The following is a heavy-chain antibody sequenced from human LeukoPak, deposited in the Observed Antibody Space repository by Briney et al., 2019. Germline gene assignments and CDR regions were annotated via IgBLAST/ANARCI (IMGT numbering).Heavy chain of an antibody. CDR2: TRNRANSYTT. CDR3: ASEDQYDNPHYYYMDI. Sequence: PGGSLRLSCAASGFTFSVHDMECVRQAPGKGLEWVVRTRNRANSYTTEYGAAVKGRFTISRDDSKNSLNLQMSSLKTEDTAMYYRASEDQYDNPHYYYMDIWGKGTTVTISS. V-gene: IGHV3-72*01. D-gene: IGHD3-22*01. CDR1: GFTFSVHD. J-gene: IGHJ6*03.